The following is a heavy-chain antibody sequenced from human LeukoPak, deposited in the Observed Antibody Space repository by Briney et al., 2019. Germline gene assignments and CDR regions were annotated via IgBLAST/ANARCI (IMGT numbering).Heavy chain of an antibody. CDR3: ARGRGGYCSGGSCYYDY. Sequence: GGSLRLSCAASGFTFSSYSMNWVRQAPGKGPEWVSSISSSSSYIYYADSVKGRFTISRDNAKNSLYLQMNSLRAEDTAVYYCARGRGGYCSGGSCYYDYWGQGTLVTVSS. CDR1: GFTFSSYS. D-gene: IGHD2-15*01. J-gene: IGHJ4*02. V-gene: IGHV3-21*01. CDR2: ISSSSSYI.